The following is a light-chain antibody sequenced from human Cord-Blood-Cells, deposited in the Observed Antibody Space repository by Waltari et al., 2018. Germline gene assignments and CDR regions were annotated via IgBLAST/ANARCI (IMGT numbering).Light chain of an antibody. J-gene: IGLJ2*01. CDR2: EGS. CDR1: SSDVGSYNL. Sequence: QSALTQPASVSGSPGQSITISCTGTSSDVGSYNLVSWYQQHPGKAPKLMIYEGSKRHSGVSNRFSGSKSGNTASLTISGRQAEDEADYCCSYAGSSTFVVFGGGTKLTVL. CDR3: CSYAGSSTFVV. V-gene: IGLV2-23*03.